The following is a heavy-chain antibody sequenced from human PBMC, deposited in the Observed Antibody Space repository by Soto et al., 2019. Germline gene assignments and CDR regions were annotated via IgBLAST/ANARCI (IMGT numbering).Heavy chain of an antibody. Sequence: PSETLSLTCTVSGGSISSSSYYWGWIRQPPGKGLEWIGSIYYSGSTYYNPSLKSRVTISVDTSKNQFSLKLSSVTAADTAVYYCARDDLRFDPWGQGTLVTVSS. V-gene: IGHV4-39*07. CDR1: GGSISSSSYY. J-gene: IGHJ5*02. CDR3: ARDDLRFDP. CDR2: IYYSGST.